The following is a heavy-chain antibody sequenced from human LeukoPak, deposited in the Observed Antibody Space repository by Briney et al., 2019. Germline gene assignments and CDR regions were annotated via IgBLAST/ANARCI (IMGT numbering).Heavy chain of an antibody. D-gene: IGHD1-7*01. Sequence: SETLSLTCTVSGGSISRYYWSWIRQPPGKGLEWIGHVYYSGSTNYKPSLKSRVAISVDSSTNQFSLKLSAVTAADTAVYYCARDRGELPTDGFDYWGQGILVTVSS. CDR2: VYYSGST. J-gene: IGHJ4*02. CDR3: ARDRGELPTDGFDY. V-gene: IGHV4-59*01. CDR1: GGSISRYY.